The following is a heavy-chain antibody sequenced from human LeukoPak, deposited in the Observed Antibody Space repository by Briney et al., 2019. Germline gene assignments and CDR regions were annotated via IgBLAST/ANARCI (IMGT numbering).Heavy chain of an antibody. CDR2: IYASGST. Sequence: PSETLSLTCSVSGGSINNFYWNWIRQPAGKGLDWIGRIYASGSTDYKSSLKSRVSMSIDTSKKKFSLKLTSVTAADTAVYFCARESISTAANWFDTWGQGTLVTVAP. CDR3: ARESISTAANWFDT. V-gene: IGHV4-4*07. CDR1: GGSINNFY. D-gene: IGHD2-2*01. J-gene: IGHJ5*02.